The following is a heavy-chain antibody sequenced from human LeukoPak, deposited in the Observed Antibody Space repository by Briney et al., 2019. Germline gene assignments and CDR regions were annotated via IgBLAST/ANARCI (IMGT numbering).Heavy chain of an antibody. CDR1: GFTFSSYG. CDR2: ISYDGSNK. Sequence: GGSLRLAWAASGFTFSSYGMHWVRQAPGKGLGWVAVISYDGSNKYYADSVKGRFTISRDNSKNTLYLQMNSLRAEDTAVYYCARVDTAMVFDYWGQGTLVTVSS. D-gene: IGHD5-18*01. J-gene: IGHJ4*02. V-gene: IGHV3-30*19. CDR3: ARVDTAMVFDY.